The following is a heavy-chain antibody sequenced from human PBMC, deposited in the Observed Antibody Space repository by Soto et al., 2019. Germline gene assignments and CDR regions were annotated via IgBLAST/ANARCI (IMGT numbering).Heavy chain of an antibody. CDR1: GYTFTTYF. Sequence: GASVKVSCKASGYTFTTYFIHWVRQAPGQGLEWMGIIKPNGDGPTYAPKFRGSVTMTTDTSTSTVNMELTSLRSEDTAVYYCARGNYDFLTRYYSLDQWGQGTLVTVSS. CDR3: ARGNYDFLTRYYSLDQ. D-gene: IGHD3-9*01. CDR2: IKPNGDGP. J-gene: IGHJ4*02. V-gene: IGHV1-46*01.